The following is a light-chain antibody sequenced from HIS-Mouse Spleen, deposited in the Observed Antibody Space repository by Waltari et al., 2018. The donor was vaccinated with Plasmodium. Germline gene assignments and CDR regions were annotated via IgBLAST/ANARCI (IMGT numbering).Light chain of an antibody. CDR3: YSTDSSGNHRV. J-gene: IGLJ3*02. Sequence: SYELTQPPSVSVSPGQTARSPCPGDALPKKYASWYQQKSGQAPVLVIYEDSKRPPGIPERFSGSSSGTMATLTISGAQVEDEADYYCYSTDSSGNHRVFGGGTKLTVL. CDR1: ALPKKY. V-gene: IGLV3-10*01. CDR2: EDS.